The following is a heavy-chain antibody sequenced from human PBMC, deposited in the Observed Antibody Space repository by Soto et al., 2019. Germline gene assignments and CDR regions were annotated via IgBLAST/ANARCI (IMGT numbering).Heavy chain of an antibody. CDR1: GFTFSSYA. V-gene: IGHV3-23*01. D-gene: IGHD3-9*01. CDR2: ISGSGGST. J-gene: IGHJ4*02. Sequence: EVQLLESGGGLVQPGGSLRLSCAASGFTFSSYAMSWVRQAPGKGLEWVSAISGSGGSTYYADSVKGRFTISRDNXKNTLYLQMNSLRAEDTAVYYCAKRGGYFDWLFAYWGQGTLVTVSS. CDR3: AKRGGYFDWLFAY.